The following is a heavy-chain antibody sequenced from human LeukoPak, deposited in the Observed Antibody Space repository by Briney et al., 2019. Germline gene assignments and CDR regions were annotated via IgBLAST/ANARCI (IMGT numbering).Heavy chain of an antibody. D-gene: IGHD2-2*01. CDR3: ARHSSSTSWLIDY. CDR1: GGSISSSSYY. V-gene: IGHV4-39*01. J-gene: IGHJ4*02. Sequence: SETLSLTCTVSGGSISSSSYYWGWIRQPPGKELEWIGSIYYSGSTYYNPSLKSRVTISVDTSNNQFSLKLGSVTAADTAVYYCARHSSSTSWLIDYWGQGTLVTVSS. CDR2: IYYSGST.